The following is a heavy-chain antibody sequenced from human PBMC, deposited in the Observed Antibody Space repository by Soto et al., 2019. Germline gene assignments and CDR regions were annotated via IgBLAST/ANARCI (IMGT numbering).Heavy chain of an antibody. CDR3: ARRLSGPKEEYNGYYFYGLDV. CDR1: GYSFTTHW. J-gene: IGHJ6*02. D-gene: IGHD1-1*01. V-gene: IGHV5-10-1*01. CDR2: IDPSNSYI. Sequence: GASLKISCQGSGYSFTTHWITWVRQTPGKGLEWMGRIDPSNSYINYSPSFQGHVTISVDRSISTAYLQWSRLEASDSAIYYCARRLSGPKEEYNGYYFYGLDVWGQGTKVTVAS.